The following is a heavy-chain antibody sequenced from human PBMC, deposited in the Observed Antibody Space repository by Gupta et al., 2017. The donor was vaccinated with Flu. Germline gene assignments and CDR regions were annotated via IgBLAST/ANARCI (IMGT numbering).Heavy chain of an antibody. Sequence: QVQLQDSGPGLVKPSETLSLTCTVSAGSIGSYYWSWIRQFPGKGLQFVGYIYYSGSTNYNPTLKSRGTMSVDTSKNQFSLKLSSVTAADTAEDSCARMSIIGEIDYWGQGTLVTVSS. D-gene: IGHD3-3*01. CDR3: ARMSIIGEIDY. CDR2: IYYSGST. CDR1: AGSIGSYY. V-gene: IGHV4-59*01. J-gene: IGHJ4*02.